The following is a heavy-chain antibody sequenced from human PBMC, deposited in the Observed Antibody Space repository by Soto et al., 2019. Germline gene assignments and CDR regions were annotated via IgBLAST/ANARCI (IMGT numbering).Heavy chain of an antibody. CDR3: ARVSPYDSSGYYRAEYFQH. CDR2: INHSGST. J-gene: IGHJ1*01. Sequence: SETLSLTCAVYGGSFSGYYWSWIRQPPGKGLEWIGEINHSGSTNYNPSLKSRVTISVDTSKSQFSLKLSSVTAADTAVYYCARVSPYDSSGYYRAEYFQHWGQGTLVTVSS. CDR1: GGSFSGYY. V-gene: IGHV4-34*01. D-gene: IGHD3-22*01.